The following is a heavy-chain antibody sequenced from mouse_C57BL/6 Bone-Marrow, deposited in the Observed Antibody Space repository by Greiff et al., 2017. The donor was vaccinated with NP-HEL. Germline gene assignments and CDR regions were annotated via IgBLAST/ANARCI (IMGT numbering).Heavy chain of an antibody. V-gene: IGHV1-26*01. CDR1: GYTFTDYY. J-gene: IGHJ3*01. CDR3: ARGELSGGGFAY. Sequence: VQLQQSGPELVKPGASVKISCKASGYTFTDYYMNWVKQSHGKSLEWIGDINPNNGGTSYNQKFKGKATLTVDKSSSTAYMELRSLTSEDSAVYYCARGELSGGGFAYWGQGTLVTVSA. CDR2: INPNNGGT. D-gene: IGHD4-1*01.